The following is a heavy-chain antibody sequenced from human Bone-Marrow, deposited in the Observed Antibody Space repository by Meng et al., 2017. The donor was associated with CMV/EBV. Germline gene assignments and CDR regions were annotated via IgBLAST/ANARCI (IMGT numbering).Heavy chain of an antibody. J-gene: IGHJ6*02. D-gene: IGHD6-19*01. V-gene: IGHV1-46*01. CDR1: GYTFTTYY. Sequence: ASVKVSCKSSGYTFTTYYMHWVRQAPGQGLEWMGIINPSGGSTKYEQKFQGRVTVTRDTSTTRVYMELSSLRSEDTAVYYCARGADNSVWSLTMDVWGQGTTVTVSS. CDR3: ARGADNSVWSLTMDV. CDR2: INPSGGST.